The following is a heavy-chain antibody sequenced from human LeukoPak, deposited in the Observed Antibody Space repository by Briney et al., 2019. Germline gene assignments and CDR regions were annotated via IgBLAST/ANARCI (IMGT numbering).Heavy chain of an antibody. D-gene: IGHD2-21*01. CDR1: GFTFSSYS. J-gene: IGHJ4*02. CDR3: ARAVHTDFDY. CDR2: ISSSSSYI. V-gene: IGHV3-21*01. Sequence: PGXSLRLSYAASGFTFSSYSMNWVRQAPGKGLEWVSSISSSSSYIYYADSVKGRFTISRDNAKNSLYLQMNSLRAEDTAVYYCARAVHTDFDYWGQGTLVTVSS.